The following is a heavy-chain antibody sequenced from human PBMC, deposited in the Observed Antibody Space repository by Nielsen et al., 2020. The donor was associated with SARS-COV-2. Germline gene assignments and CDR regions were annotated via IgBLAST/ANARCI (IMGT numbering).Heavy chain of an antibody. Sequence: ASVKVSCKASGYYFPSYWIGWVRQMPGKGLEWMGILYPADSETTYSPSFQGQVTISADKSISTAYLQWSSLKASDTAIYYCARPYYYGSGSPAGYWGQGTLVTVSS. J-gene: IGHJ4*02. CDR1: GYYFPSYW. CDR2: LYPADSET. V-gene: IGHV5-51*01. D-gene: IGHD3-10*01. CDR3: ARPYYYGSGSPAGY.